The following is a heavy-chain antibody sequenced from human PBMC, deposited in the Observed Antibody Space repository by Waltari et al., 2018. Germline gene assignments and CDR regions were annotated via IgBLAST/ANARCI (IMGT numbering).Heavy chain of an antibody. V-gene: IGHV4-39*01. CDR2: IYYSGST. J-gene: IGHJ4*02. CDR1: GGSISSSSYY. Sequence: QLQLQESGPGLVKPSETLSLTCTVSGGSISSSSYYWGWIRQPPGKGLEWIGRIYYSGSTYYNPSLKRRVTVYVDTSKNQFSLKLSAVPAADTAVYYCARQEAYCSSTSCLGSDYWGQGTLVTVSS. D-gene: IGHD2-2*01. CDR3: ARQEAYCSSTSCLGSDY.